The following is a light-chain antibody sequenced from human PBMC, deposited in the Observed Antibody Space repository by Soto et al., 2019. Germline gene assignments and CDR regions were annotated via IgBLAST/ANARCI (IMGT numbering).Light chain of an antibody. Sequence: QSVLTQSSSASASLGSSVKLTCTLSSGHSSYIIAWHQQQPGKAPRYLMKLEGSGSYNKGSRVPDRFSGSSSGADRYLTSSNLQSEDEADYYCETWDSNTHVFGTGTKLTVL. CDR3: ETWDSNTHV. V-gene: IGLV4-60*03. J-gene: IGLJ1*01. CDR1: SGHSSYI. CDR2: LEGSGSY.